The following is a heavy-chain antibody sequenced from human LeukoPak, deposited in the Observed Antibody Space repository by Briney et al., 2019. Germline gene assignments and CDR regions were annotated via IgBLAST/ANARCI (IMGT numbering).Heavy chain of an antibody. Sequence: ASVKVSCKASGYTFTSYYMHWVRQAPAHGLDWIRIINPSGGSTSYAQKFQGRVTMTRDTSTSTVYMELSSLRSEDTAVYYCARGPHTGTTSGMDVWGQGTTVTVSS. CDR3: ARGPHTGTTSGMDV. V-gene: IGHV1-46*01. D-gene: IGHD1-7*01. CDR1: GYTFTSYY. CDR2: INPSGGST. J-gene: IGHJ6*02.